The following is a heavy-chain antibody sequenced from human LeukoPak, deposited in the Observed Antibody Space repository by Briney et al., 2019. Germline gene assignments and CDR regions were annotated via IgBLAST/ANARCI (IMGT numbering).Heavy chain of an antibody. CDR3: ARRVGDYYDSSGYAFDI. D-gene: IGHD3-22*01. V-gene: IGHV4-61*02. J-gene: IGHJ3*02. CDR2: IYTSGST. Sequence: SQTLSLTCTVSGGPISSGSYYWSWLRQPAGKGLEWIGRIYTSGSTNYHPSLKSRVTISVDTSKNQFSLKLSSVTAADTAVYYCARRVGDYYDSSGYAFDIWGQGTMVTVSS. CDR1: GGPISSGSYY.